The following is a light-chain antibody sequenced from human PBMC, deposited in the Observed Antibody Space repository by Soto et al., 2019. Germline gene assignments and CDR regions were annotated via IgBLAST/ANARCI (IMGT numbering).Light chain of an antibody. CDR1: QSLVHSNGDTY. V-gene: IGKV2-24*01. Sequence: VLTQTPLSSAVALGQPASISCRSSQSLVHSNGDTYLSWFHQRPGQPPRLLIYKISNRFSGVPYRFSGSGSGTDFTLKISRVEADDVGVYYCMQVTHFPRTFGQGTKLEIK. CDR3: MQVTHFPRT. CDR2: KIS. J-gene: IGKJ2*01.